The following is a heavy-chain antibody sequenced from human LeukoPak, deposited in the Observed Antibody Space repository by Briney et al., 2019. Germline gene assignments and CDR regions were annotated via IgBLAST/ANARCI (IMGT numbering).Heavy chain of an antibody. V-gene: IGHV4-39*01. Sequence: SETLSLTCTVSYGSISDISYYWGWIRQPPGKGLEWIGSIYYSGRTYYNSSLKSRVTISVDTSKNQFSLKLSSVTAADTAVYYCANIAVAGPDYWGQGTLVTVSS. D-gene: IGHD6-19*01. CDR1: YGSISDISYY. CDR3: ANIAVAGPDY. J-gene: IGHJ4*02. CDR2: IYYSGRT.